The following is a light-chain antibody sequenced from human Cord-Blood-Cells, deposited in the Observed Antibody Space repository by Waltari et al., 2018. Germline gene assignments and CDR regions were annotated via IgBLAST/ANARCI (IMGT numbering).Light chain of an antibody. J-gene: IGKJ1*01. CDR3: QQYNNWPPWT. V-gene: IGKV3-15*01. CDR2: GAS. Sequence: EIVMTQSPATLSVSPGERATLSCWASQSVSSNLAWYQQKPGQAPRLLIYGASTRATGIPARFSGSGSGTEFTLNISSLQSEDFAVYYCQQYNNWPPWTFGQGTKVEIK. CDR1: QSVSSN.